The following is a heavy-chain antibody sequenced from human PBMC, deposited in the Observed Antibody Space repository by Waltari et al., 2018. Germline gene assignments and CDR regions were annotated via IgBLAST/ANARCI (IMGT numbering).Heavy chain of an antibody. CDR3: ARGRYSGYDYSYYYYYMDV. J-gene: IGHJ6*03. V-gene: IGHV4-30-4*08. Sequence: QVQLQESGPGLVKPSQTLSLTCTVSGGSIRSGDYYWSWIRQPPGKGLEWIGYIYYSGSTYYNPSLKSRVTISVDTSKNQFSLKLSSVTAADTAVYYCARGRYSGYDYSYYYYYMDVWGKGTTVTVSS. CDR2: IYYSGST. CDR1: GGSIRSGDYY. D-gene: IGHD5-12*01.